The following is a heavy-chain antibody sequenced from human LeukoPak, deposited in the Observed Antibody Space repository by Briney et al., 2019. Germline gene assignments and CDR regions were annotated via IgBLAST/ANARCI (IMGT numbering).Heavy chain of an antibody. CDR3: ARVPQGSSWPYYFDY. D-gene: IGHD6-13*01. J-gene: IGHJ4*02. CDR1: GGTFSTYA. CDR2: IVPILGTA. V-gene: IGHV1-69*04. Sequence: SVKVSCKASGGTFSTYAISWVRQAPGQGLEGVGRIVPILGTANYAQNFQGRVTITADRSTTTAYMELSSLRSEDTAVYYCARVPQGSSWPYYFDYWGQGTLVTVSS.